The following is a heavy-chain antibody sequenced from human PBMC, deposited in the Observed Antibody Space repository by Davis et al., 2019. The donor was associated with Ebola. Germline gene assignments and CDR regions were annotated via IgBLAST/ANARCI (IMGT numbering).Heavy chain of an antibody. Sequence: PSETLSLTCTVSGYSISSGYYWGWIRQPPGKGLEWIGSIYHSGSTYYNPSLKSRVTISVDTSKIQFSLKLSSVTAADTAVYYCARERNYYGSGSRVVSFDYWGQGTLVTVSS. CDR3: ARERNYYGSGSRVVSFDY. J-gene: IGHJ4*02. CDR2: IYHSGST. CDR1: GYSISSGYY. V-gene: IGHV4-38-2*02. D-gene: IGHD3-10*01.